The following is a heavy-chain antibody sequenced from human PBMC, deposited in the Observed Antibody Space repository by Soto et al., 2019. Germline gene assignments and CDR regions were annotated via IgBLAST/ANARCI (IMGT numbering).Heavy chain of an antibody. Sequence: PSETLSLTCAVDGGSFSGYYWSWIRQPPGKGLEWIGEINHSGSTNYNPSLKSRVTISVDTSKNQFSLKLSSVTAADTAVYYCARAQSGYCTNGVCQNWFDPWGQGTLVTVSS. D-gene: IGHD2-8*01. CDR1: GGSFSGYY. V-gene: IGHV4-34*01. CDR3: ARAQSGYCTNGVCQNWFDP. J-gene: IGHJ5*02. CDR2: INHSGST.